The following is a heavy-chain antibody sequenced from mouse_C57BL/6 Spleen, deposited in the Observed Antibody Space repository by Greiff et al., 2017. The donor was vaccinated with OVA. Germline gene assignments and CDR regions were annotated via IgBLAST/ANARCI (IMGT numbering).Heavy chain of an antibody. J-gene: IGHJ2*01. Sequence: DVMLVESGGDLVKPGGSLKLSCAASGFTFSSYGMSWVRQTPDKRLEWVATISSGGSYTYYPDSVKGRFTISRDNAKNTLYLQMSSLKSEDTAMYYCARSTTVTDYWGQGTTLTVSS. CDR1: GFTFSSYG. CDR2: ISSGGSYT. CDR3: ARSTTVTDY. D-gene: IGHD1-1*01. V-gene: IGHV5-6*02.